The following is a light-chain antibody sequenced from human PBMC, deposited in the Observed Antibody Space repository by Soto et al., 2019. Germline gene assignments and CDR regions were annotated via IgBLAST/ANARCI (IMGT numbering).Light chain of an antibody. CDR2: AAS. J-gene: IGKJ1*01. V-gene: IGKV1-39*01. CDR3: QQSFNAPGT. CDR1: QNIFSY. Sequence: DIQMTQSPSSLSASVGDRVTITCRASQNIFSYLSWYQHKPGKAPKLLIYAASSLQSGVPSRFSGSGSGTDFALTISSLQPEDFAVYYCQQSFNAPGTFGQGTAVDI.